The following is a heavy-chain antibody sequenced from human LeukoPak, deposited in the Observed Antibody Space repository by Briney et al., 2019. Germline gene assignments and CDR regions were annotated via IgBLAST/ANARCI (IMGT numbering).Heavy chain of an antibody. CDR1: GGSISSSHYY. CDR3: ASQRDQSTGRTFDY. D-gene: IGHD1-1*01. CDR2: INDVGNT. V-gene: IGHV4-39*01. J-gene: IGHJ4*02. Sequence: PSETLSLTCTVSGGSISSSHYYWGWIRQTPGKGLEWIASINDVGNTYYNPSLKSRVSISVDTSKNQCPLRLRSVTAADTAVYYCASQRDQSTGRTFDYWGQGILVTVS.